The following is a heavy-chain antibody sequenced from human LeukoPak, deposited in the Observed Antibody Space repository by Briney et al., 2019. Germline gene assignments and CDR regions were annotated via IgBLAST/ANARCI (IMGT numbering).Heavy chain of an antibody. J-gene: IGHJ4*02. Sequence: QTGGSLRLSCAASGFTFSTNGMTWVRQAAGKGLEWVSGISGSGGSTYYADSVRGRFTISRDNSKNTLFLQMNSLRAEDTAAYYCAKYPIAAAKYYFDYWGQGTLVTVSS. V-gene: IGHV3-23*01. CDR3: AKYPIAAAKYYFDY. CDR1: GFTFSTNG. D-gene: IGHD6-13*01. CDR2: ISGSGGST.